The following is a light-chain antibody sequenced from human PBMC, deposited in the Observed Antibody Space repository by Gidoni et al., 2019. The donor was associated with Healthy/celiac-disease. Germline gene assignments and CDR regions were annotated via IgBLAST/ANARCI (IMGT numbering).Light chain of an antibody. V-gene: IGLV2-8*01. CDR2: EVS. CDR3: SSYAGSNNLV. J-gene: IGLJ2*01. CDR1: ISDVGGYNY. Sequence: QSALTQPPSASGSPGQSVTITCTGTISDVGGYNYVSWYQQHPGKAPKLMIYEVSKRPSGVPDRLSGSKSGNTSSLTVSALQAEDEADYYCSSYAGSNNLVFGGGTKPTVL.